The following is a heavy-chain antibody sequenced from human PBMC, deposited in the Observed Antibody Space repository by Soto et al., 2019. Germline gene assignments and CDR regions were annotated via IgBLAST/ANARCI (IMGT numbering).Heavy chain of an antibody. CDR3: ARAHPLGGGPKRDFEY. CDR2: INPSGGSA. D-gene: IGHD3-16*01. V-gene: IGHV1-46*01. Sequence: QVQLVQSGAEVKKPGASVKVSCKASGYTFTDYYIHWVRQAPGQGLEWMGLINPSGGSASYAQKFRGRVTMTRETSTSTVYMELSSLRSEDTAVYYCARAHPLGGGPKRDFEYWGQGTLVTVSS. J-gene: IGHJ4*02. CDR1: GYTFTDYY.